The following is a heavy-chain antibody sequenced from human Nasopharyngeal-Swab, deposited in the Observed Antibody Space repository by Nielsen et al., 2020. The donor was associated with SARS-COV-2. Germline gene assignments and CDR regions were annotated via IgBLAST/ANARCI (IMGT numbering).Heavy chain of an antibody. CDR1: GFTFSSYS. D-gene: IGHD3-22*01. J-gene: IGHJ6*03. CDR2: ITGNGDTT. Sequence: GESLKISCAASGFTFSSYSMSWLRQAPGKGLEWVSTITGNGDTTYYADSVKGRFTISRDNSENTVYLQMSSLRAEDTALYYCARETSYYTHSYYYYMDVWGKGTTVTVSS. CDR3: ARETSYYTHSYYYYMDV. V-gene: IGHV3-23*01.